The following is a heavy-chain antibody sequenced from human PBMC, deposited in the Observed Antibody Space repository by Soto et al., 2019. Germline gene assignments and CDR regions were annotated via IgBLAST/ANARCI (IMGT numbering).Heavy chain of an antibody. CDR2: IIPIFVTA. D-gene: IGHD4-17*01. Sequence: QVQLVQSGAEVKKPGSSVKVSCTSSGGTFSSYAISWVRQAPGQGLEWMGGIIPIFVTANYAQKFPGRVTITADESTSTAYMELSSLRSEDTAVYYCAREGQTVTTNDAFDIWGQGTMVTVSS. V-gene: IGHV1-69*12. CDR3: AREGQTVTTNDAFDI. CDR1: GGTFSSYA. J-gene: IGHJ3*02.